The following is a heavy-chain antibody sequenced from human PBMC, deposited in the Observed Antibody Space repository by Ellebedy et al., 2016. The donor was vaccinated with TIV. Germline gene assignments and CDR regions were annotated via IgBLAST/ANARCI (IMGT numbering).Heavy chain of an antibody. J-gene: IGHJ3*01. CDR3: ARGSRGDF. V-gene: IGHV3-7*01. D-gene: IGHD3-10*01. CDR2: IKEDGSKN. CDR1: GFTFSTYW. Sequence: ETLSLTCVVSGFTFSTYWMTWVRQAPGKGLEWVANIKEDGSKNYSVDSVKGRFTISRDNAKNSLHLQMNSLRAEDTAVYYCARGSRGDFWGQGTMVTVSS.